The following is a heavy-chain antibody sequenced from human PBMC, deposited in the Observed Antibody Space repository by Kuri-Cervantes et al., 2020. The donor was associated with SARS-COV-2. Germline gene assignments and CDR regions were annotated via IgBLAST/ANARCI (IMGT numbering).Heavy chain of an antibody. J-gene: IGHJ4*02. Sequence: GESLKISCATSGFTFGNYFMHWVRQRPGKGLEWVSLISWDGGSTYYADSVKGRFTISRDNSKDSLFLQMNSLRNEDTAFYYCSSGGSQREWYYWGQGTLVTVSS. CDR1: GFTFGNYF. V-gene: IGHV3-43*01. CDR2: ISWDGGST. CDR3: SSGGSQREWYY. D-gene: IGHD3-16*01.